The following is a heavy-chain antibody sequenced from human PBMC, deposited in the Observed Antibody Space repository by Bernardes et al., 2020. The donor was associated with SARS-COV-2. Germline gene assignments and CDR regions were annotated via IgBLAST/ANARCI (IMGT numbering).Heavy chain of an antibody. CDR2: IKQDASEK. Sequence: GSLRLSCAASGFTFSSYWMSWVRQAPGKGLEWVANIKQDASEKYFVDPVRGRFAISRDNGKNSLYLQMNSLRAEDTAVYCCARDQIMDVWGQGTRVTGPS. J-gene: IGHJ6*02. CDR1: GFTFSSYW. V-gene: IGHV3-7*01. CDR3: ARDQIMDV.